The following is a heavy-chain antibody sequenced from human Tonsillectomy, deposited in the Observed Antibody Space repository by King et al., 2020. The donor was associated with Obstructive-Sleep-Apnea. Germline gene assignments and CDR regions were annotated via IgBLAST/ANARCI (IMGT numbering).Heavy chain of an antibody. D-gene: IGHD3-22*01. CDR1: GYIFSNYY. V-gene: IGHV1-46*01. Sequence: VQLVESGAEVKEPGASVKVSCTASGYIFSNYYMHWVRQARGQGLEWMGVVNPGGGTTRYAQKFQGRVSMTSDTSTRTLYMELNSLRSDDTAVYYCARGDYYDSSGKWDYWGQGTLVTVS. CDR2: VNPGGGTT. CDR3: ARGDYYDSSGKWDY. J-gene: IGHJ4*02.